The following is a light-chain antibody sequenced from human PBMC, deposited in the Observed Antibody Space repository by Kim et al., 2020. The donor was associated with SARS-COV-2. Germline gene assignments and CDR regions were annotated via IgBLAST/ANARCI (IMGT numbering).Light chain of an antibody. CDR3: QQRA. Sequence: EVVLTQSPATLSLSPGESATLSCRASQSVNGYLAWYQQKPGQAPRLLLYNASNRAPGIPARFSDSGSATDFTPAISSLEPEDFAVYYWQQRAFGRGTKVDFK. V-gene: IGKV3-11*01. CDR1: QSVNGY. J-gene: IGKJ4*01. CDR2: NAS.